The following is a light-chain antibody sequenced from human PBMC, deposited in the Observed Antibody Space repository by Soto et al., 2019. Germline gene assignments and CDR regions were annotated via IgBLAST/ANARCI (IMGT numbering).Light chain of an antibody. V-gene: IGKV3-11*01. CDR2: DAS. CDR1: QTVLTN. Sequence: EIVMTQSPGTLSVSPGERATLSCRTSQTVLTNLAWYQQRPGQAPRLLIYDASNRATGIPARFSGSGSGTDFTLTISSLEPEDFAVYYCQQRSNWPLTFGGGTKVDIK. J-gene: IGKJ4*01. CDR3: QQRSNWPLT.